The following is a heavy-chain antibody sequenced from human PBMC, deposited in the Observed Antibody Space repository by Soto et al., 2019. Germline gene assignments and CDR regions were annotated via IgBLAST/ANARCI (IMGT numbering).Heavy chain of an antibody. CDR2: IIPIFGTA. D-gene: IGHD1-26*01. V-gene: IGHV1-69*12. J-gene: IGHJ6*02. CDR3: ARVPLLEWELLSGMDV. Sequence: QVQLVQSGAEVKKPGSSVKVSCKASGGTFSSYAISWVRQAPGQGLEWMGGIIPIFGTANYAQKFQGRVTITADEYTRTPYMELGSLGSGDTAVYYCARVPLLEWELLSGMDVWGQGPPVTVSS. CDR1: GGTFSSYA.